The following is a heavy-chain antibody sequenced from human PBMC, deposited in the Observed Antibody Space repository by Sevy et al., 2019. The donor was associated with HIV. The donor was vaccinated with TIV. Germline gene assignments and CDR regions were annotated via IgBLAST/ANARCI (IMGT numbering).Heavy chain of an antibody. J-gene: IGHJ4*02. Sequence: GGSLRLSCAASGMTFSSHGMHWVRQAPGKGLEWVAVIWYDGSNKYYADPVKGRFTVSRDNCKNTLYLQMDNLRSDDTAIYYCARIRGASSSPEYFDCWGQGTLVTVSS. CDR3: ARIRGASSSPEYFDC. CDR2: IWYDGSNK. D-gene: IGHD6-13*01. CDR1: GMTFSSHG. V-gene: IGHV3-33*01.